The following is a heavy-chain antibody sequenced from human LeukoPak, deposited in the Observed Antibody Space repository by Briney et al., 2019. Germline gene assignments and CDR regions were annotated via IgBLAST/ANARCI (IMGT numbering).Heavy chain of an antibody. J-gene: IGHJ4*02. CDR1: GGSFSGYY. V-gene: IGHV4-34*01. Sequence: PSETLSLTCAVYGGSFSGYYWSWLRQPPGKGLEWIGEINHSGSTNYNPSLKSRVTISVDTSKNQFSLKLSSVTAADTAVYYCARGREDIVVVVAAPTTDYWGQGTLATVSS. D-gene: IGHD2-15*01. CDR3: ARGREDIVVVVAAPTTDY. CDR2: INHSGST.